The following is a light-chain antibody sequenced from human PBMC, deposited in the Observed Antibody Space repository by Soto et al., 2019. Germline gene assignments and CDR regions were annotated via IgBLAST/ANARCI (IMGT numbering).Light chain of an antibody. V-gene: IGKV1-5*01. Sequence: DIQITQSPSTLSASVGDSVTITCRASQSVAASLAWYQQKPGEASKLLIYDVSNLETGVPSRFSGSGSGTEFSLTIRSLQSDDFATYYCQQYDYSRTFGQGTKVEIK. CDR3: QQYDYSRT. CDR1: QSVAAS. J-gene: IGKJ1*01. CDR2: DVS.